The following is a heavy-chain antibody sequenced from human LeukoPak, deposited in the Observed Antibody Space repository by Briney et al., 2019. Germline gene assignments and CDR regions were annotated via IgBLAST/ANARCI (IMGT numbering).Heavy chain of an antibody. CDR3: ARRQARRGPTTVVTQDAFDI. V-gene: IGHV1-2*02. J-gene: IGHJ3*02. CDR1: GYTFTGYY. CDR2: INPNSGGT. Sequence: ASVKVSCKASGYTFTGYYMHWVRQAPGQGLEWMGWINPNSGGTNYAQKFQGRVTMIRDTSISTAYMELSRLRSDDTAVYYCARRQARRGPTTVVTQDAFDIWGQGTMVTVSS. D-gene: IGHD4-23*01.